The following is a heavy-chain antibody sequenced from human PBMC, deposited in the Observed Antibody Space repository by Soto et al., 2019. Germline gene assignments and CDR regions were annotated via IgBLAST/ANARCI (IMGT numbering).Heavy chain of an antibody. V-gene: IGHV1-69*02. CDR2: IIPILGIA. J-gene: IGHJ5*02. Sequence: QVQLVQSGAEVKKPGSSVKVSCKASGGTFSSYTISWVRQAPGQRLEWMGRIIPILGIANYAQKFQGRVTITADKSTSTAYMELSSLRSEDTAVYYCARVNRGSGAAPWGQGTLVTVSS. CDR1: GGTFSSYT. D-gene: IGHD6-19*01. CDR3: ARVNRGSGAAP.